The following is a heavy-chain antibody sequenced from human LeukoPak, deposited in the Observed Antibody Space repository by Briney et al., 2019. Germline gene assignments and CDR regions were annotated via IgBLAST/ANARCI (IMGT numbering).Heavy chain of an antibody. Sequence: ASVKVSCKASGYTFTSYAMHWVRQAPGQRLEWMGWINAGNGNTKYSQKFQGRVTITRDTSASTAYMELSRLRSEDTAVYYCARRGVPAARSYFDYWGQGTLVTVSS. CDR3: ARRGVPAARSYFDY. CDR1: GYTFTSYA. D-gene: IGHD2-2*01. CDR2: INAGNGNT. V-gene: IGHV1-3*01. J-gene: IGHJ4*02.